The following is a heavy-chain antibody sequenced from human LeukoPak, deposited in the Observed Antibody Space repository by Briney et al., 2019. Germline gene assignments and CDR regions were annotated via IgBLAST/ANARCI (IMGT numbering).Heavy chain of an antibody. CDR3: ARDKASYNTSSFDY. Sequence: PGGSLRLSCAASGFTFSSYSMNWVRQAPGKGLEWVSYISSSSTIYYADSVKGRFTISRDNAKNSLYLQMNSLRAEDTAVYYCARDKASYNTSSFDYWGQGTLVTVSS. D-gene: IGHD1-1*01. CDR2: ISSSSTI. J-gene: IGHJ4*02. CDR1: GFTFSSYS. V-gene: IGHV3-48*01.